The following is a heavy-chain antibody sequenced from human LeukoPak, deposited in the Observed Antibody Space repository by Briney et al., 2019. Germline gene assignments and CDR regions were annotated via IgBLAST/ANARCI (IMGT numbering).Heavy chain of an antibody. CDR2: INHSGST. Sequence: SETLSLTCAVYGGSFSGYYWSWIRQPPGKGLEWIGEINHSGSTNYNPSLKSRVTISVDTSKNQSSLKLSSVTAADTAVYYCARGFIKFYDSSGYYNYWGQGTLVTVSS. CDR3: ARGFIKFYDSSGYYNY. CDR1: GGSFSGYY. D-gene: IGHD3-22*01. J-gene: IGHJ4*02. V-gene: IGHV4-34*01.